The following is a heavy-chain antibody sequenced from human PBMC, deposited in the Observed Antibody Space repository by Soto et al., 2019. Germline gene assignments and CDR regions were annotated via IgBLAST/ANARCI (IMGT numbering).Heavy chain of an antibody. CDR3: ARDLRSRLYSNYDNWFDP. CDR1: GGSISSFY. J-gene: IGHJ5*02. D-gene: IGHD4-4*01. CDR2: IYYSGST. Sequence: QVQLQESGPGLVKPSETLSLTCTVSGGSISSFYWSWIRQPPGKGLEWIGYIYYSGSTNYNPSLKSRVTISVDTSKSQFSLNLGSVTAADTAVYYCARDLRSRLYSNYDNWFDPWGQGTLVTVSS. V-gene: IGHV4-59*01.